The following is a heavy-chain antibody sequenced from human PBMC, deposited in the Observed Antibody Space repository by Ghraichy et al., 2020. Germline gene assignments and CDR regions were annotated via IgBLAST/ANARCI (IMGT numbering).Heavy chain of an antibody. J-gene: IGHJ4*02. Sequence: GGSLRLSCAASGFTFSSYSMNWVRQAPGKGLEWVSSISSSSSYIYYADSVKGRFTISRDNAKNSLYLQMNSLRAEDTAVYYCARGVVVPAAISRPPLWGQGTLVTVSS. CDR2: ISSSSSYI. V-gene: IGHV3-21*01. D-gene: IGHD2-2*01. CDR3: ARGVVVPAAISRPPL. CDR1: GFTFSSYS.